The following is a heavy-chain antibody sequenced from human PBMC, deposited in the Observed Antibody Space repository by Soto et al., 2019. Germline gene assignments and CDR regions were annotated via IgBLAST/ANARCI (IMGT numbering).Heavy chain of an antibody. CDR2: INHSGST. Sequence: QVQLQQWGAGLLKPSETLSLTCAVYGGSFSGYYWSWIRQPPGRGLEWIGEINHSGSTNYNPSLKSLVTMSVDTSKNQFSMKLSSVTAADTAVYVCARAVGGYDFWSASYYYYYYMDVWGKGTTVTVSS. V-gene: IGHV4-34*01. J-gene: IGHJ6*03. CDR3: ARAVGGYDFWSASYYYYYYMDV. CDR1: GGSFSGYY. D-gene: IGHD3-3*01.